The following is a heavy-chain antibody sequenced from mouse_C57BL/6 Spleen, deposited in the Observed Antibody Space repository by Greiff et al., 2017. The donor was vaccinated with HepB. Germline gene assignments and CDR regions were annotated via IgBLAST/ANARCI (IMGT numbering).Heavy chain of an antibody. CDR3: ARSEITTGPYGGYFDY. CDR2: IDPNSGGT. D-gene: IGHD1-1*01. Sequence: QVQLQQSGAELVKPGASVKLSCKASGYTFTSYWMHWVKQRPGRGLEWIGRIDPNSGGTKYNEKFKSKATLTVDKPSSTAYMQLSSLTSEDSAVYYCARSEITTGPYGGYFDYWGQGTTLTVSS. CDR1: GYTFTSYW. J-gene: IGHJ2*01. V-gene: IGHV1-72*01.